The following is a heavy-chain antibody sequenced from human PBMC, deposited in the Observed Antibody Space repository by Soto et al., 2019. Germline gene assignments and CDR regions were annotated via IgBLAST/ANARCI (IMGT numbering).Heavy chain of an antibody. J-gene: IGHJ5*01. Sequence: SETLSLTCAVYGGSFSGHSWTWIRQSPGKGLEWIGDINHSGRVNYSPSLKSRVNISLDTSKNQFSLTLSAVTAADTAKYYCSTRAYDTNGYYRFDPWGQGTLVT. CDR2: INHSGRV. V-gene: IGHV4-34*01. D-gene: IGHD3-22*01. CDR1: GGSFSGHS. CDR3: STRAYDTNGYYRFDP.